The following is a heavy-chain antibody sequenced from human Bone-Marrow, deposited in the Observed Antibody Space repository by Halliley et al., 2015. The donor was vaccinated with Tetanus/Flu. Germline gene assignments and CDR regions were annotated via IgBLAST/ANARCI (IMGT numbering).Heavy chain of an antibody. CDR2: IDYTGST. V-gene: IGHV4-31*01. D-gene: IGHD2-8*01. CDR1: GASISNYGSY. J-gene: IGHJ4*02. CDR3: ARGRDVEEDDIPCFEY. Sequence: TLSLTCTVSGASISNYGSYWTWIRQLPGKGLEWIGYIDYTGSTNYNPSLKIQVIISQDTSKKQFSLKVTSVTAADTAIYYCARGRDVEEDDIPCFEYLGQGVLVTVSA.